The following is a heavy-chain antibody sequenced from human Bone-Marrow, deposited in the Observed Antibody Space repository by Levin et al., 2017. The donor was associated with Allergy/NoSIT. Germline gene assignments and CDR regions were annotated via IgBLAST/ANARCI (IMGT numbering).Heavy chain of an antibody. CDR2: VSAGGANT. D-gene: IGHD4-17*01. CDR1: GFTFSSYA. J-gene: IGHJ4*02. V-gene: IGHV3-23*01. Sequence: LSLTCAASGFTFSSYAMTWVRQVPGKGLEWVSSVSAGGANTFYADSVKGRFTISRDNSKSTVYLQMNSLRADDTAVYYCAKDQTVTVDYWGQGTLVTVSS. CDR3: AKDQTVTVDY.